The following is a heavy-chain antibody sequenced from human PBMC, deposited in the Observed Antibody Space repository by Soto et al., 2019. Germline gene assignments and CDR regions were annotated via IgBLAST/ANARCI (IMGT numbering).Heavy chain of an antibody. CDR3: ARMYSSGWRPFEY. D-gene: IGHD6-19*01. V-gene: IGHV2-70*11. CDR2: IDWDDDK. Sequence: ESGPTLVNPTQTLTLTCTFSGFSPSTSGMCVSWIRQPPGKALEWLARIDWDDDKYYSTSLKTRLTISKDTSKNQVVLTMTNMDPVDTGTYYCARMYSSGWRPFEYWGQGTLVTVSS. J-gene: IGHJ4*02. CDR1: GFSPSTSGMC.